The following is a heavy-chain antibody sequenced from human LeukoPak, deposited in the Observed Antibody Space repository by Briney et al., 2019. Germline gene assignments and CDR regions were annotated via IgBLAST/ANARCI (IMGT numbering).Heavy chain of an antibody. CDR3: ARLYSSSWYRDY. D-gene: IGHD6-13*01. CDR1: GYTFTGYY. CDR2: INPNSGGT. J-gene: IGHJ4*02. V-gene: IGHV1-2*02. Sequence: ASVKVSCKASGYTFTGYYMHWVRQAPGQGLEWMGWINPNSGGTNYAQKFQGRVTMTRDTSISTAYMELSRLRSDDTAVYYCARLYSSSWYRDYWGQGTLVTVSS.